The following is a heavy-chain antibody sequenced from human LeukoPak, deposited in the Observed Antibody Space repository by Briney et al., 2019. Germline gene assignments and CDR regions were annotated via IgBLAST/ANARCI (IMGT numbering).Heavy chain of an antibody. CDR1: GFTFSSHW. D-gene: IGHD4-17*01. Sequence: PGGSLRLSCAASGFTFSSHWMHWVRQAPGKGLVWVSAISGSGGSTYYADSVKGRFTISRDNSKNTLYLQMNSLRAEDTAVYYCAKVDYGFFDYWGQGTLVTVSS. CDR3: AKVDYGFFDY. CDR2: ISGSGGST. J-gene: IGHJ4*02. V-gene: IGHV3-23*01.